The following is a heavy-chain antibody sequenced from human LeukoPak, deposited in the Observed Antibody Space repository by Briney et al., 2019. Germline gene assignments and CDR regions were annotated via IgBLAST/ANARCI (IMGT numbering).Heavy chain of an antibody. D-gene: IGHD2-2*01. CDR3: ARRVVVPAAPYYFDY. J-gene: IGHJ4*02. Sequence: GGSLRVSCAASGFIFSSYWMHWVRQAPGKGLVWVSRINSDGSSTSYADSVKGRFTISRDNAKNTMYLQMNSLRAEDTAVYYCARRVVVPAAPYYFDYWGQGTLVTVSS. CDR1: GFIFSSYW. CDR2: INSDGSST. V-gene: IGHV3-74*01.